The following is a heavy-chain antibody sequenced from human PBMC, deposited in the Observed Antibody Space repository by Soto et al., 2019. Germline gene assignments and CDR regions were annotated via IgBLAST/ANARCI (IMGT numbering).Heavy chain of an antibody. V-gene: IGHV3-21*01. CDR3: AREGSYDASGSYIQAFGY. J-gene: IGHJ4*02. CDR1: GFNFKSYR. Sequence: PGGSLRLSCATSGFNFKSYRMNWVRQAPGKGLEWISSISSTETYLHYADSVKGRFTISRDNTKNSLYLQMKSLRDDDTAIYYCAREGSYDASGSYIQAFGYWGQGTLVTVSS. CDR2: ISSTETYL. D-gene: IGHD3-22*01.